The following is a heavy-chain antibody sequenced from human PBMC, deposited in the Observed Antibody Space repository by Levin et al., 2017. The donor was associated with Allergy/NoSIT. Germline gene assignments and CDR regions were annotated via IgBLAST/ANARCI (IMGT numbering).Heavy chain of an antibody. V-gene: IGHV1-2*02. CDR1: GYTFTGYY. Sequence: GASVKVSCKASGYTFTGYYMHWVRQAPGQGLEWMGWINPNSGGTNYAQKFQGRVTMTRDTSISTAYMELSRLRSDDTAVYYWANTMVMSFDSLDYDYYGMDVWGQGTTVTVSS. CDR2: INPNSGGT. CDR3: ANTMVMSFDSLDYDYYGMDV. J-gene: IGHJ6*02. D-gene: IGHD3-10*01.